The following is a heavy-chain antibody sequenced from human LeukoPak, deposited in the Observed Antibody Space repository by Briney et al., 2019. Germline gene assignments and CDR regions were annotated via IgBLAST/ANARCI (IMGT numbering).Heavy chain of an antibody. D-gene: IGHD3-22*01. J-gene: IGHJ3*02. CDR3: ARDRAYYYDSSGYHGAFDI. V-gene: IGHV4-39*07. Sequence: PSETLSLTCTVPGGSISSSNYYWGWIRQPPGKGLEWIGNIDYNEITYYNPSLKSRVTISVDTSKTQLSLKLNSVTAADTAVYYCARDRAYYYDSSGYHGAFDIWGQGTLVTVSS. CDR1: GGSISSSNYY. CDR2: IDYNEIT.